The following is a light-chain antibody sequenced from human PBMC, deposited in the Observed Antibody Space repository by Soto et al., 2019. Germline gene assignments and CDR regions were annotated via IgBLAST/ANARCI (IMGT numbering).Light chain of an antibody. V-gene: IGKV1-33*01. J-gene: IGKJ3*01. CDR2: DAS. CDR3: QQYDNLPLT. CDR1: QDISNY. Sequence: IQMTQSPSSLSASVGDRVTITCQASQDISNYLNWYKQKPGKAPKLLIYDASNLETGFPSRFSGSGSGTDFTFTISSLQPEDIETYYCQQYDNLPLTFGPGTKVDIK.